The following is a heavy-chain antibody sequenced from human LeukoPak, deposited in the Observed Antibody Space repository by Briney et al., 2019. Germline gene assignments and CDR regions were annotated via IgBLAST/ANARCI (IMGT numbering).Heavy chain of an antibody. D-gene: IGHD3-22*01. CDR3: AVGWYDSSGYSDY. V-gene: IGHV3-48*01. CDR1: GFTFSSYS. J-gene: IGHJ4*02. Sequence: PGGSLRLSCAASGFTFSSYSMNWVRQAPGKGLEWVSYISSSSSTIHYADSVKGRFTISRDNSKNTLYLQMNSLRAEDTAVYYCAVGWYDSSGYSDYWGQGTLVTVSS. CDR2: ISSSSSTI.